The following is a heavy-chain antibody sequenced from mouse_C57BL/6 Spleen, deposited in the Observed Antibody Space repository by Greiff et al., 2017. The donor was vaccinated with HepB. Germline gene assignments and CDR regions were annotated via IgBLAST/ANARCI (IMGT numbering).Heavy chain of an antibody. Sequence: VMLVESGAELAKPGASVKLSCKASGYTFTSYWMHWVKQRPGQGLEWIGYINPSSGYTKYNQKFKDKATLTADKSSSTAYMQLSSLTDEDSAVYYCARSTDGYRYFDVWGTGTTVTVSS. CDR1: GYTFTSYW. D-gene: IGHD2-3*01. J-gene: IGHJ1*03. CDR3: ARSTDGYRYFDV. V-gene: IGHV1-7*01. CDR2: INPSSGYT.